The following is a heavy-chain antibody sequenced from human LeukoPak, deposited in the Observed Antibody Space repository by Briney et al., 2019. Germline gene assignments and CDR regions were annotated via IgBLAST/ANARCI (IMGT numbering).Heavy chain of an antibody. CDR3: ARHVSDYYYYYMDV. J-gene: IGHJ6*03. D-gene: IGHD5/OR15-5a*01. V-gene: IGHV4-39*01. CDR2: IYYSGST. Sequence: SETLSLTCTVSGGSISSSSYYWGLIRQPPGKGLEWIGSIYYSGSTYYNPSLKSRVTISVDTSKNQFSLKLSSVTAADTAVYYCARHVSDYYYYYMDVWGKGTTVTVSS. CDR1: GGSISSSSYY.